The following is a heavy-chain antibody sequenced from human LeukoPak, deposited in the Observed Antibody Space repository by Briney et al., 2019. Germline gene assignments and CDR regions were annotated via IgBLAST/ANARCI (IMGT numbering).Heavy chain of an antibody. CDR3: ARMAWTPFYFEY. D-gene: IGHD3/OR15-3a*01. Sequence: SETLSLTCTVSGGSISSYYWSWIRQPPGKGLEWIGYIYYSGSTNYNPSLRSRVTISVDTSKNQFSLKMSSVTAADRAVYYCARMAWTPFYFEYWGQGTLVTVSS. V-gene: IGHV4-59*01. J-gene: IGHJ4*02. CDR2: IYYSGST. CDR1: GGSISSYY.